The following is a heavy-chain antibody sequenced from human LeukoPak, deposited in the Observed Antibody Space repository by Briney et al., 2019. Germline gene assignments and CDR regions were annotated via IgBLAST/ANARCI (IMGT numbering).Heavy chain of an antibody. J-gene: IGHJ5*02. Sequence: SETLSLTCTVSGGSISSYYWSWIRQPPGKGLEWIGEINHSGSTNYNPSLKSRVTISVDTSKNQFSLKLSSVTAADTAVYYCARGRVLNWFDPWGQGTLVTVSS. CDR3: ARGRVLNWFDP. CDR1: GGSISSYY. V-gene: IGHV4-34*01. CDR2: INHSGST. D-gene: IGHD3-10*01.